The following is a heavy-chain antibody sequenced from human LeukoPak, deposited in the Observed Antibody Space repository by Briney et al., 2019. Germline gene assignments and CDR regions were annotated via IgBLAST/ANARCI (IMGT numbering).Heavy chain of an antibody. CDR1: GGSISSYY. CDR2: IYYSGST. V-gene: IGHV4-59*01. J-gene: IGHJ5*02. CDR3: ARESREYYDSSGYMT. D-gene: IGHD3-22*01. Sequence: PSETLSLTCTVSGGSISSYYWSWIRQPPGKGLEWIGYIYYSGSTNYNPSLKSRVTISVDTSKNQFSLKLSSVTAADTAVYYCARESREYYDSSGYMTWGQGTLVTVSS.